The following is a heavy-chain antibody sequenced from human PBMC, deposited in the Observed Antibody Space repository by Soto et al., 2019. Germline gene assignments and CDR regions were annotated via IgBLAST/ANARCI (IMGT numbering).Heavy chain of an antibody. CDR1: GYTFTSYD. J-gene: IGHJ6*02. Sequence: ASVKVSCKASGYTFTSYDINWVRQATGQGLEWMGWMNPNSGNTGHAQKFQGRVTMTRNTSISTAYMELSSLRSEDTAVYYCARERLRYFDWLSVNYYYYYGMDVWGQGTTVPVSS. CDR2: MNPNSGNT. CDR3: ARERLRYFDWLSVNYYYYYGMDV. D-gene: IGHD3-9*01. V-gene: IGHV1-8*01.